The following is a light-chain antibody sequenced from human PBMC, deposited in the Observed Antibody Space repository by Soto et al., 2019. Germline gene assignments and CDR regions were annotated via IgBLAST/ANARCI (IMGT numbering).Light chain of an antibody. Sequence: PGERATLSCRASQSVSSYLAWYQQKPGQAPRLLIYDASNRATGIPARFSGSGSGADFTLTISSLDPEDFAVYYCQQRSNWPLTFGGGTKVEIK. J-gene: IGKJ4*01. CDR3: QQRSNWPLT. CDR2: DAS. CDR1: QSVSSY. V-gene: IGKV3-11*01.